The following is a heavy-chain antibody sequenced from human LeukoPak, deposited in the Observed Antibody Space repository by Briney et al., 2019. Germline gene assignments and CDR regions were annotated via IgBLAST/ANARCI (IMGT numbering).Heavy chain of an antibody. J-gene: IGHJ4*02. CDR2: IYSDNT. Sequence: GGSLRLSCTVSGFTVSSNSMSWVRQAPGKGLEWVSFIYSDNTHYSDSVKGRFTISRDNSRNTLYLQMNSLRAEDTAVYYCAREARGVMSPPFDYWGQGTLVTVSS. D-gene: IGHD3-10*01. V-gene: IGHV3-53*01. CDR1: GFTVSSNS. CDR3: AREARGVMSPPFDY.